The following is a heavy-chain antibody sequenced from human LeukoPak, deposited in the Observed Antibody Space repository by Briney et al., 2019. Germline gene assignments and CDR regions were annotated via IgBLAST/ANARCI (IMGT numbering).Heavy chain of an antibody. CDR3: AKGRASSGSWYFDL. D-gene: IGHD2-15*01. CDR1: GLTFSSYG. CDR2: ISYDGSNK. J-gene: IGHJ2*01. V-gene: IGHV3-30*18. Sequence: GGSLSLSCAASGLTFSSYGMDWVRKAPGKGLEWVAGISYDGSNKYHADSVRGRSTISRDHSKNTLCLQMDSIGAEDTSVYYCAKGRASSGSWYFDLWGRGTLVTVSS.